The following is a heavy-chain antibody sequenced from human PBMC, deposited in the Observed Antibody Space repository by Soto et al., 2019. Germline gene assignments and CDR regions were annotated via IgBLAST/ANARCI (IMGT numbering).Heavy chain of an antibody. J-gene: IGHJ4*02. V-gene: IGHV3-11*01. CDR3: VRPYYSSSWFPFDR. CDR2: IDSGAGTT. Sequence: PGGSLRLSCTASGFDFGDYYMSWIRQAPGKGLEWVSYIDSGAGTTYYTDSVKRRFTISRDNAKKTVYLQMSSLRVEDTALYYCVRPYYSSSWFPFDRWGQGTLVTAPQ. CDR1: GFDFGDYY. D-gene: IGHD6-13*01.